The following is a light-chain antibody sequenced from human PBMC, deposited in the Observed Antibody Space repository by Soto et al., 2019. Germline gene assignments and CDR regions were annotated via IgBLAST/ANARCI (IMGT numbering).Light chain of an antibody. V-gene: IGLV2-8*01. CDR1: SSDVGGYNY. Sequence: QSALTQPPSASGSPGQSVTISCTGTSSDVGGYNYVSWYQQHPGKAPKLVIFEVNKRPSGVPDRFSGSKSGNTASLTVSGLQTEDEAEYYCSSYAGFYTLLFGGGTKVTVL. CDR2: EVN. J-gene: IGLJ2*01. CDR3: SSYAGFYTLL.